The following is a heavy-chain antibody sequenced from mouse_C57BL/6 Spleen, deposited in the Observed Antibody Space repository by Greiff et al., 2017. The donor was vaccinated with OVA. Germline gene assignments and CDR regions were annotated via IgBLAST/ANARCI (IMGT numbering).Heavy chain of an antibody. D-gene: IGHD4-1*01. Sequence: QVQLQQPGAELVRPGSSVKLSCKASGYTFTSYWMDWVKQRPGQGLEWIGNIYPSDSETHYNQKFKDKATLTVDKSSSTAYMQLSSLTSEDSAVYYCAREGTGTTAMDYWGQGTSVTVSS. CDR2: IYPSDSET. J-gene: IGHJ4*01. CDR3: AREGTGTTAMDY. CDR1: GYTFTSYW. V-gene: IGHV1-61*01.